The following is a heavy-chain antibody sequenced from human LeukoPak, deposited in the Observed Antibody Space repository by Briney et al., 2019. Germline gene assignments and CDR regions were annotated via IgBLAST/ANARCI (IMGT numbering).Heavy chain of an antibody. V-gene: IGHV3-23*01. CDR1: GFTFSSCA. CDR2: ISGSGGST. CDR3: AKAPPYSGSFYY. J-gene: IGHJ4*02. D-gene: IGHD1-26*01. Sequence: GGSLRLSCAASGFTFSSCAVSWVRQAPGKGLEWVSAISGSGGSTYYADSVKGRFAISRDNSKNTLYPQMNSLTADDTAVYYCAKAPPYSGSFYYWGQGTLVTVSS.